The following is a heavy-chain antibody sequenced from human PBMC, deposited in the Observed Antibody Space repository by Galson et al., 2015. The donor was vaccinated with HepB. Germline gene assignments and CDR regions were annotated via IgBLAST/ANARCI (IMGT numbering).Heavy chain of an antibody. CDR2: ISAYNGNT. CDR1: GYTFTSYG. D-gene: IGHD3-10*01. V-gene: IGHV1-18*04. J-gene: IGHJ4*02. CDR3: ARAYGSGSYRHLVD. Sequence: SVKVSCKASGYTFTSYGISWVRQAPGQGLEWMGWISAYNGNTNYAQKLQGRVTTTTDTSTSTAYMELRSLRSDDTAVYYCARAYGSGSYRHLVDWGQGTLVTVSS.